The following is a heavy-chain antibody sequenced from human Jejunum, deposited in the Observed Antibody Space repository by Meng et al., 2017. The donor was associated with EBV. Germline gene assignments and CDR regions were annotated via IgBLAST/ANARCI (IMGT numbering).Heavy chain of an antibody. CDR2: FDFEDGET. J-gene: IGHJ5*02. Sequence: QAKLVQAGAEVXXXXXSAKVSCKVSGHTLTEISMHWVRQAPGKGLEWMGGFDFEDGETIYAQKFRGRVTMTEDTSTDTAYMELSSLRSEDTAVYYCARYFDGWNGDRFDPWGQGTLVTVS. CDR3: ARYFDGWNGDRFDP. CDR1: GHTLTEIS. V-gene: IGHV1-24*01. D-gene: IGHD3-9*01.